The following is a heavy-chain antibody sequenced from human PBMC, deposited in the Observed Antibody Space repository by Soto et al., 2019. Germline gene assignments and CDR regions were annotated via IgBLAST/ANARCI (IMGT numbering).Heavy chain of an antibody. D-gene: IGHD2-2*02. J-gene: IGHJ6*02. CDR2: IIPIFGAA. CDR1: GGTFSSYA. V-gene: IGHV1-69*13. CDR3: ARDIVVVPAAIIHRYYYGMDV. Sequence: SVKVSCKASGGTFSSYAISWVRQAPGQGLEWMGGIIPIFGAANYAQKFQGRVTITADESTSTAYMELSSLRSEDTAVYYCARDIVVVPAAIIHRYYYGMDVWGQGTTVTVSS.